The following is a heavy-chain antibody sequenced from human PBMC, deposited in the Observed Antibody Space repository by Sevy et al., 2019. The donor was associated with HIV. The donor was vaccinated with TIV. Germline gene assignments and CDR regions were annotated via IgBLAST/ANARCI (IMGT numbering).Heavy chain of an antibody. CDR3: ARQVSPGYCSGGSCYSGYYFDY. CDR2: IYPGDSDT. D-gene: IGHD2-15*01. J-gene: IGHJ4*02. CDR1: GYSFTSYW. V-gene: IGHV5-51*01. Sequence: GESLKISCKGSGYSFTSYWIGWVRQMPGKGLEWMGIIYPGDSDTRYSPSFQGQVTISADKSISTAYLQWSSLKASDTAMYYCARQVSPGYCSGGSCYSGYYFDYGGQGTLVTVSS.